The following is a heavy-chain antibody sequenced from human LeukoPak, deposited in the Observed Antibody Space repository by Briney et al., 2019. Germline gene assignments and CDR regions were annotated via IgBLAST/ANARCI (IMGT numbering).Heavy chain of an antibody. D-gene: IGHD3-22*01. Sequence: GGSLRLSCAASGFIFRGYTMNWGRQAPGKGPEWVSSISGSSDYIYYADSVKGRFTISRDNGKNSLYLQMNSLRAEDTAVYYCTSYYYDDNYFYYMDVWGTGTTVTVSS. V-gene: IGHV3-21*01. CDR1: GFIFRGYT. CDR2: ISGSSDYI. J-gene: IGHJ6*03. CDR3: TSYYYDDNYFYYMDV.